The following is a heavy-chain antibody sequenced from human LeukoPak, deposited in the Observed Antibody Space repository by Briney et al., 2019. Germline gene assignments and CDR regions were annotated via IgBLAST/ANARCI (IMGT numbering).Heavy chain of an antibody. CDR3: ARGARRISIAVADSISQDFDY. CDR1: GFTFSSYA. Sequence: PGGSLRLSCAASGFTFSSYAMSWVRQAPGKGLEWVSGISGSAFSTYYADSVKGRFTISRDNSKNTLYLQMNSLRAEDTAVYYCARGARRISIAVADSISQDFDYWGQGTLVTVSS. V-gene: IGHV3-23*01. CDR2: ISGSAFST. D-gene: IGHD6-19*01. J-gene: IGHJ4*02.